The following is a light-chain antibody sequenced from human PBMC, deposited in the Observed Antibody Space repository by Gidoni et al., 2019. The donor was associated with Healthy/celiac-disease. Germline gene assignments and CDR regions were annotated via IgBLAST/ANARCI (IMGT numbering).Light chain of an antibody. CDR3: QQRSNWRT. J-gene: IGKJ1*01. CDR2: DAS. V-gene: IGKV3-11*01. Sequence: DIVLTQSPATLSWSPGERATLSCSASQSVSSYLAWYQQKPGQAPRLLIYDASNRATGIPARFRGSGSGTDFTLTISSLEPEDFAVYFCQQRSNWRTFGQGTKVEIK. CDR1: QSVSSY.